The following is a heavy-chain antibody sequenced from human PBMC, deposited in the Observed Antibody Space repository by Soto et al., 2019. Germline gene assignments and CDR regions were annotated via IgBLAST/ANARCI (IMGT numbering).Heavy chain of an antibody. CDR3: AHRKVRGVNFAY. Sequence: QITLKASGPTLVKPTQTLTLTCTFSGFSLSTSGVGVGWIRQPPGKALEWLALIYWNDDKRYSPSLKSRLTFTMDTSKNQVVLTLTSMVPVDTATYYGAHRKVRGVNFAYWGQGTLVTVSS. CDR2: IYWNDDK. CDR1: GFSLSTSGVG. J-gene: IGHJ4*02. D-gene: IGHD3-10*01. V-gene: IGHV2-5*01.